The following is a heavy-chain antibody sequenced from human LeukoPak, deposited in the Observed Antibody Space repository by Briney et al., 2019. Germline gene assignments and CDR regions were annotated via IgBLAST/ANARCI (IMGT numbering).Heavy chain of an antibody. CDR1: GYTFTNYY. CDR2: ISPSGAST. Sequence: ASVKVSCKASGYTFTNYYMHWVRQAPGQGLEWMGMISPSGASTSYAQKFQGRVTMTRDVSTSTVYMELSSLRSEDTAVYYCARHTTGYNSPRDSLNIWGQGTMVTVSS. CDR3: ARHTTGYNSPRDSLNI. V-gene: IGHV1-46*01. J-gene: IGHJ3*02. D-gene: IGHD1-1*01.